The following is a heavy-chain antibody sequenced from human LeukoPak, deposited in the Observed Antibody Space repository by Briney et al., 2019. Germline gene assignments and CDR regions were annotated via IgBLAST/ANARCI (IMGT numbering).Heavy chain of an antibody. CDR1: GFTFSVYE. CDR3: ARGRGNDI. CDR2: ISASGSTE. D-gene: IGHD2-8*01. V-gene: IGHV3-48*03. Sequence: GGSLRLSCAASGFTFSVYEMTWVRQAQGKGPEWVSYISASGSTEKYADSVKGRFTISRDNAKSSLYLQMNSLRVEDTAVYYCARGRGNDIWGQGTLVAVSS. J-gene: IGHJ4*02.